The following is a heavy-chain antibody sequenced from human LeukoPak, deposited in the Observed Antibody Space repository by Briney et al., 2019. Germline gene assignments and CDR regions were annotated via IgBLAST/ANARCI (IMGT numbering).Heavy chain of an antibody. CDR2: INPNSGGT. CDR1: GYTFTGYY. CDR3: ARDGIPNYYGSGGRWFDP. V-gene: IGHV1-2*02. D-gene: IGHD3-10*01. Sequence: ASVKVSCKASGYTFTGYYMHWVRQAPGQGLEWMGWINPNSGGTNYAQKFQGRVTMTRDTSISTAYMELSRLRSDDTAVYYCARDGIPNYYGSGGRWFDPWGQGTLVTVSS. J-gene: IGHJ5*02.